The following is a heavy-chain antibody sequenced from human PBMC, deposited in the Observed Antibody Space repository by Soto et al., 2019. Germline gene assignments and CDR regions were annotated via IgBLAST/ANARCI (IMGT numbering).Heavy chain of an antibody. D-gene: IGHD6-19*01. V-gene: IGHV4-61*01. CDR2: IYYSGST. J-gene: IGHJ4*02. CDR1: GGSVSSGCYY. Sequence: QVQLQESGPGLVKPSETLSLTCTVSGGSVSSGCYYWSWIRQPPGKGLEWIGYIYYSGSTNYNPSLKSRVTISVDTSKNQFSLKLSSVTAADTAVYYCARVRGWYFDYWGQGTLVTVSS. CDR3: ARVRGWYFDY.